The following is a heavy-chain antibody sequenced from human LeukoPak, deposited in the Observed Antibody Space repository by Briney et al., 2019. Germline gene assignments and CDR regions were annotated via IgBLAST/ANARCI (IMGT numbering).Heavy chain of an antibody. V-gene: IGHV3-30-3*02. D-gene: IGHD3-22*01. CDR1: GFTFSSYA. Sequence: PGGSLRLSCAASGFTFSSYAMHWVRQAPGKGLEWVAVISYDGSNKYYADSVKGRFTISRDNSKNTLYLQMNSLRAEDTAVYYCAKKYYDSSAGRIYYFDYWGQGTLVTVSS. CDR3: AKKYYDSSAGRIYYFDY. J-gene: IGHJ4*02. CDR2: ISYDGSNK.